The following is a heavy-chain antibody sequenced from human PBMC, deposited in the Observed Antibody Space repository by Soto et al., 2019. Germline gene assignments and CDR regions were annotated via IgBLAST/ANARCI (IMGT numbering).Heavy chain of an antibody. CDR1: GFTSTNAW. V-gene: IGHV3-15*07. J-gene: IGHJ4*02. Sequence: EVQLVESGGGLVKPGGSLRLSCAASGFTSTNAWMNWVRQAPGQGLEWVGRLKGKNEGGTTDYAAPVNGRFIISRDDAKNTLYLQMNTLKAAYTAVYYCTTRWRGSFDYWGQGARVTVSS. CDR2: LKGKNEGGTT. D-gene: IGHD2-15*01. CDR3: TTRWRGSFDY.